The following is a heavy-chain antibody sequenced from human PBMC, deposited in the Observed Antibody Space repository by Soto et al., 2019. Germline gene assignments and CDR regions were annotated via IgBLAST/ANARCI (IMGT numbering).Heavy chain of an antibody. CDR3: AREDSIIIPAVSDF. Sequence: GGSLRLSCTVSGVAFNNYGINWVRQAPGKGLEWVSSISKSGYTYYSDSVKGRFTISRDNAKNSVSLQMNTLRVEDTAVYYCAREDSIIIPAVSDFWGQGTLVTVSS. J-gene: IGHJ4*02. D-gene: IGHD2-2*01. V-gene: IGHV3-21*01. CDR2: ISKSGYT. CDR1: GVAFNNYG.